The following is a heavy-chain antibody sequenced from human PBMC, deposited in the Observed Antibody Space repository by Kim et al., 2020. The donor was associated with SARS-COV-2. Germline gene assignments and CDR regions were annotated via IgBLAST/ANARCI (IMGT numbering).Heavy chain of an antibody. CDR3: ARGGSSGWYSRYYYYGMDV. J-gene: IGHJ6*01. CDR1: GGSISSYY. D-gene: IGHD6-19*01. CDR2: IYYSGST. V-gene: IGHV4-59*13. Sequence: SETLSLTCTVSGGSISSYYWSWIRQPPGKGLEWIGYIYYSGSTNYNPSLKSRVTISVDTSKNQFSLKLSSVTAADTAVYYCARGGSSGWYSRYYYYGMDV.